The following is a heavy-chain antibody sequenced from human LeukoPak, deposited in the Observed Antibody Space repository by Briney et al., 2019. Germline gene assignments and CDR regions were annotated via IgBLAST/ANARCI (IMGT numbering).Heavy chain of an antibody. CDR3: ARDPGAGPDY. J-gene: IGHJ4*02. CDR1: EFTFTSYE. CDR2: ISSSGSTI. Sequence: GGSLRLSCAASEFTFTSYEMNWVRQAPGKGLEWVSYISSSGSTIYYADSVKGRFTISRDNAKNSLYLQMNSLRAEDTAVYYCARDPGAGPDYWGQGALVTVSS. V-gene: IGHV3-48*03. D-gene: IGHD1-26*01.